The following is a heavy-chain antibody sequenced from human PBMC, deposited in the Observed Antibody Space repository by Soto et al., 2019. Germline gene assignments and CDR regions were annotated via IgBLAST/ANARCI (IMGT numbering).Heavy chain of an antibody. V-gene: IGHV1-46*01. Sequence: VASVKVSCKASGYTFTSYYMHWVRQAPGQGLEWMGIINPSGGSTSYAQKFQGRVTMTRDTSTSTVYMELSSLRSEDTAVYYCARDSGVITMIVVVYGMDVWGQGTTVTVSS. CDR1: GYTFTSYY. CDR3: ARDSGVITMIVVVYGMDV. D-gene: IGHD3-22*01. CDR2: INPSGGST. J-gene: IGHJ6*02.